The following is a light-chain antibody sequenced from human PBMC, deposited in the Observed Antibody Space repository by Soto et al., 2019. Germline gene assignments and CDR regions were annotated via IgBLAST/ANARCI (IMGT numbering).Light chain of an antibody. J-gene: IGKJ4*01. V-gene: IGKV3-15*01. CDR1: QSIASN. CDR3: QQFNNWPLT. Sequence: EVVMTQSPASLSLSPGERATLSCRASQSIASNLAWYQQKPGQAPRLLIYGASARAAGIPGRFSGSWSGTDLTLTISSLQSEDFAVYYCQQFNNWPLTFGGGTKVEIK. CDR2: GAS.